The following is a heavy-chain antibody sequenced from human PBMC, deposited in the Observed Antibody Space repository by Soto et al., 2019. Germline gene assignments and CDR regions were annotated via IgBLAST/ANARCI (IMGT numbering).Heavy chain of an antibody. J-gene: IGHJ5*02. CDR2: IYHSGST. V-gene: IGHV4-30-2*01. CDR1: GGSISSGGYS. Sequence: QLQLQESGSGLVKPSQTLSLTCAVSGGSISSGGYSWSWIRQPPGKGLEWIGYIYHSGSTYYNPPLKSRVTISVDRSKNQFSLKLSSVTAADTAVYYCARGPNWFDPWGQGTLVTVSS. CDR3: ARGPNWFDP.